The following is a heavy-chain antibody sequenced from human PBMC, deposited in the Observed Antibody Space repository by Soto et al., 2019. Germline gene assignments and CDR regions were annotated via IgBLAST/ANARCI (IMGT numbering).Heavy chain of an antibody. CDR2: KKQDGSEK. V-gene: IGHV3-7*03. D-gene: IGHD6-19*01. CDR1: GFTFSSYW. CDR3: ASRLGNSSGWYFDY. J-gene: IGHJ4*02. Sequence: GGSLRLSCAASGFTFSSYWMSWVRQAPGKGLEWVANKKQDGSEKYYVDSMKGRFTISRDNAKNSLYLQMNSLRAEDTAVYYCASRLGNSSGWYFDYWGQGTLVTVSS.